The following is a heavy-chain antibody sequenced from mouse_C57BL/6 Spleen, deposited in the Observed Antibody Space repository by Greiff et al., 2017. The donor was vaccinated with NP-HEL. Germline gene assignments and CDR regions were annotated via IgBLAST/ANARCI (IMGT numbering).Heavy chain of an antibody. CDR3: AIGYDGYYVAY. CDR1: GFNFKNTY. CDR2: IDPANGNT. J-gene: IGHJ3*01. Sequence: VQLQQSVAELVRPGASVKLSCTASGFNFKNTYMHWVKQRPEQGLEWIGRIDPANGNTNYAAKFQGKATITADTSSNTAYLQLSSLTSEDTAIYYCAIGYDGYYVAYWGQGTLVTVSA. V-gene: IGHV14-3*01. D-gene: IGHD2-3*01.